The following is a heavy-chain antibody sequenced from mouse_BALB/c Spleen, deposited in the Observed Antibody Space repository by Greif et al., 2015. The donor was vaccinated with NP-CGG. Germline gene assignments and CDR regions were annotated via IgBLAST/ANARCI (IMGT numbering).Heavy chain of an antibody. CDR2: ISDGGSYT. V-gene: IGHV5-4*02. Sequence: EVMFVESGGGLVKPGGSLKLSCAASGFTFSDYYMYWVRQTPEKRLEWVATISDGGSYTYYPDSVKGRFTISRDNAKNNLYLQMSSLKSEDTAMYYCARDYFDYWGQGTTLTVSS. J-gene: IGHJ2*01. CDR1: GFTFSDYY. CDR3: ARDYFDY.